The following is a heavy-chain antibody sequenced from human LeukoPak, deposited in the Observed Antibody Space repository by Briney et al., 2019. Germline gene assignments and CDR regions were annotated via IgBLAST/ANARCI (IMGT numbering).Heavy chain of an antibody. CDR1: GFTVSSNY. Sequence: SGGSLRLSCAVSGFTVSSNYMSWVRQAPGKGPEWVSLIYSGGTIYYADSVKGRFTISRDNSKNTLYLQMNSLRVEDTAVYYCARDYYDSSGHPNWGQGTLVTVSS. V-gene: IGHV3-53*01. CDR2: IYSGGTI. D-gene: IGHD3-22*01. J-gene: IGHJ4*02. CDR3: ARDYYDSSGHPN.